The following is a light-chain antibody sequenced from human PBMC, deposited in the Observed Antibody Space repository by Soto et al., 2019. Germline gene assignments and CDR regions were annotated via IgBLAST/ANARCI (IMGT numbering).Light chain of an antibody. V-gene: IGKV1-5*03. Sequence: DIQMTQSPSTLCASAGDRVNITCRASQSISSWFAWYQKKPGKAPKLLIYKASSLESGVPSRFSGSGSGTEFTLTISSLQPDDFATYYCQQYNSHSPWTFGQGTKVDI. J-gene: IGKJ1*01. CDR1: QSISSW. CDR2: KAS. CDR3: QQYNSHSPWT.